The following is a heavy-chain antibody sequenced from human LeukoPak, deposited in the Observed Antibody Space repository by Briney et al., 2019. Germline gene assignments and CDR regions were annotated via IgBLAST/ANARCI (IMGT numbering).Heavy chain of an antibody. CDR2: ISGSGGST. Sequence: GGSLRLSCAASGFTFSSYAMSWVRQAPGKGLEWVSAISGSGGSTYYADSVKGRFTISRDNSKNTLYLHMNSLRAEDTAVYYCAKGNGDYLVAYYYYYMDVWGKGTTVTVSS. CDR1: GFTFSSYA. V-gene: IGHV3-23*01. CDR3: AKGNGDYLVAYYYYYMDV. D-gene: IGHD4-17*01. J-gene: IGHJ6*03.